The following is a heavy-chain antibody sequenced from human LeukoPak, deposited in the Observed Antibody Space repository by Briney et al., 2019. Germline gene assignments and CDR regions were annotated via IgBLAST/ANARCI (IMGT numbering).Heavy chain of an antibody. D-gene: IGHD5-18*01. CDR1: GGTFSSYA. J-gene: IGHJ4*02. CDR2: IIPIFGTA. Sequence: SVKVSCKASGGTFSSYAISWVRQAPGQGLEWMGGIIPIFGTANYAQKFQGRVTITADESTSTAYMELSSLRSEDTAVYYCARSRVGGYSYAQVYFSDYWGQGTLVTVSS. CDR3: ARSRVGGYSYAQVYFSDY. V-gene: IGHV1-69*01.